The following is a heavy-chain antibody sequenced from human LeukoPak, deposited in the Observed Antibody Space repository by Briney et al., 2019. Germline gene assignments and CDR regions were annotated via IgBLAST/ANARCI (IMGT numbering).Heavy chain of an antibody. CDR3: TSNLYYDFWSGYLDAFDI. D-gene: IGHD3-3*01. CDR1: GFTFSSYG. J-gene: IGHJ3*02. CDR2: IWYDGSNK. V-gene: IGHV3-33*01. Sequence: GGSLRLSCAASGFTFSSYGMHWVRQAPGKGLEWVAVIWYDGSNKYYADSVKGRFTISRDNSKNTLYLQMNSLRAEDTAVYYCTSNLYYDFWSGYLDAFDIWGQGTMVTVSS.